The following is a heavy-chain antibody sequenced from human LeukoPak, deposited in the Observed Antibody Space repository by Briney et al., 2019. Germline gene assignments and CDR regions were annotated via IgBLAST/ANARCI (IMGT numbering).Heavy chain of an antibody. J-gene: IGHJ3*02. CDR3: ARESTVITNDAFDI. V-gene: IGHV3-30-3*01. CDR2: ISYDGTNK. Sequence: PGRSLRLSCAASGFAFSYSALHWVRQAPAKGLEWVAVISYDGTNKYYADSVKGRFTISRDNSKNTLYLQMNSLGAEDTAVYYCARESTVITNDAFDIWGQGTMVTVSS. CDR1: GFAFSYSA. D-gene: IGHD4-23*01.